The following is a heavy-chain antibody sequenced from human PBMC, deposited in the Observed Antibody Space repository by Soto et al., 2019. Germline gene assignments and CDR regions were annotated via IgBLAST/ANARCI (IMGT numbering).Heavy chain of an antibody. D-gene: IGHD6-13*01. Sequence: GGSLRLSCAAAGFTFSNYAVTRVRQAPGKGLEWVTTISGSGGSTYYADSVKGRFTISRDNSKNTLYLQMNSLRAEDTAVYYCAKDQGSSWYEIDYWGQGTLVTVSS. V-gene: IGHV3-23*01. J-gene: IGHJ4*02. CDR1: GFTFSNYA. CDR2: ISGSGGST. CDR3: AKDQGSSWYEIDY.